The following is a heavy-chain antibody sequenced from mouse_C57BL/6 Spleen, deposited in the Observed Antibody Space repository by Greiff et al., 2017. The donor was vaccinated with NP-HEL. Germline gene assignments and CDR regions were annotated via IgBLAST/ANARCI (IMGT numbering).Heavy chain of an antibody. J-gene: IGHJ4*01. CDR2: ISNLAYSI. CDR1: GFTFSDYG. V-gene: IGHV5-15*01. CDR3: ARQDDYDDGYAMDY. Sequence: DVRLVESGGGLVQPGGSLKLSCAASGFTFSDYGMAWVRQAPRKGPEWVAFISNLAYSIYYADTVTGRFTISRENAKNTLYLEMSSLRSEDTAMYYCARQDDYDDGYAMDYWGQGTSVTVSS. D-gene: IGHD2-4*01.